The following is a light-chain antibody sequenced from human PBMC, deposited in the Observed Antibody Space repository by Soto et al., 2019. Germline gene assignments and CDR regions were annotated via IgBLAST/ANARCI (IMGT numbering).Light chain of an antibody. V-gene: IGKV3-20*01. CDR2: AAS. Sequence: EIVLTQSPGTLSLSPGERAILSCRASQTINNRYLAWYQQTPGRAPRLLIHAASSRAAGIPDRFSGSGSGTDFTLTINSLEPEDFAFDYCHHYDNSPPFPFGPGTTVDI. CDR3: HHYDNSPPFP. CDR1: QTINNRY. J-gene: IGKJ3*01.